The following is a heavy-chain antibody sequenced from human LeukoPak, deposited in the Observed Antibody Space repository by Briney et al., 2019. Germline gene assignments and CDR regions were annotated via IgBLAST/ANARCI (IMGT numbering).Heavy chain of an antibody. D-gene: IGHD6-19*01. CDR1: GGSISSSSYY. CDR2: IYYSGST. Sequence: SETLSLTCTVSGGSISSSSYYWGWIRQPPGKGLEWIGSIYYSGSTYYNPSLKSRVTISVDTSKNQFSLKLSSVTAADTAVYHCATIAVAGPYYYYGMDVWGQGTTVTVSS. J-gene: IGHJ6*02. V-gene: IGHV4-39*01. CDR3: ATIAVAGPYYYYGMDV.